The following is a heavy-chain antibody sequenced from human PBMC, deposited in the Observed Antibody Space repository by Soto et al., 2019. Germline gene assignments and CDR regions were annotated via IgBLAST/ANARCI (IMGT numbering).Heavy chain of an antibody. CDR2: ISWNSGRI. CDR1: GFTFDVYA. CDR3: TKARLWGGDGYNSYYYNAMDV. Sequence: EMQLVESGGGLVQPGMSLRLSCAASGFTFDVYAMYWVRQVPGKGLEWVSGISWNSGRIGYADSVKGRFTISRDNAKNSLYLQMNSLRPEDTALYYCTKARLWGGDGYNSYYYNAMDVWGQGTTVTVSS. D-gene: IGHD3-16*01. J-gene: IGHJ6*02. V-gene: IGHV3-9*01.